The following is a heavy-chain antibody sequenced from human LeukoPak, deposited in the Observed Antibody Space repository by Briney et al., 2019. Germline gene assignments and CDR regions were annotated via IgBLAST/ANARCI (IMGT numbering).Heavy chain of an antibody. CDR3: ASSYEDYVWGSYRFDY. Sequence: GASVKVSCKASGYTFTSYGISWVRQAPGQGLEWMGWISAYNGNTNYAQKLQGRVTMTTDTSTSTAYMELRSLRSDDTAVYYCASSYEDYVWGSYRFDYWGQGTLVTVSS. CDR2: ISAYNGNT. CDR1: GYTFTSYG. J-gene: IGHJ4*02. D-gene: IGHD3-16*02. V-gene: IGHV1-18*01.